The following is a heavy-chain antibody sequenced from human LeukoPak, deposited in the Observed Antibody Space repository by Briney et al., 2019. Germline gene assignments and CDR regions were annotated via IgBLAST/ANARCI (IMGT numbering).Heavy chain of an antibody. J-gene: IGHJ6*03. D-gene: IGHD6-6*01. CDR2: MNPNSGNT. Sequence: ASVKVCCKASGYTFTSYDINWVRQATGQGLEWMGWMNPNSGNTGYAQKFQGRVTMTRNTSISTAYMELSSLRSEDTAVYYCAREYSSSNYYYYMDVWGKGTTVTVSS. CDR1: GYTFTSYD. CDR3: AREYSSSNYYYYMDV. V-gene: IGHV1-8*01.